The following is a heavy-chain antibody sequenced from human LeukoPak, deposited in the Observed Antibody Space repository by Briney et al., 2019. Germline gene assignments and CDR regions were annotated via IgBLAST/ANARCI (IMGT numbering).Heavy chain of an antibody. J-gene: IGHJ3*02. Sequence: GGSLRLSCAASGFTFSGYAMHWVRQAPGKGLEWVAVISYDGSNKYYADSVKGRFTISRDNSKNTLYLQMNSLRAEDTAVYYCARDSSGYYFDDAFDIWGQGTMVTVSS. CDR3: ARDSSGYYFDDAFDI. D-gene: IGHD3-22*01. V-gene: IGHV3-30-3*01. CDR1: GFTFSGYA. CDR2: ISYDGSNK.